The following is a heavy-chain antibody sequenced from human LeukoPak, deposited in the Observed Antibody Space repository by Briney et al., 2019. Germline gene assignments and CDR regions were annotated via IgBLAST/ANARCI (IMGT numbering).Heavy chain of an antibody. V-gene: IGHV4-59*08. CDR2: IYSSGST. CDR3: ARGRDILGWFDP. D-gene: IGHD2-15*01. J-gene: IGHJ5*02. Sequence: PSETLSLTCNVSGGSIRGYYWSWIRQPPGKGLEWIGYIYSSGSTNYNPSLKSRVTMSVDTSKNQFSLKLSSVTAADTAVYYCARGRDILGWFDPWGQGTLVTVSS. CDR1: GGSIRGYY.